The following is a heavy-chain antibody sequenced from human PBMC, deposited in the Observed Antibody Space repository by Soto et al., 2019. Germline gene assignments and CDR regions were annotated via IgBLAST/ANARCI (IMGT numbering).Heavy chain of an antibody. CDR1: GLTFSSYA. CDR2: ISGSGGST. CDR3: AKDAGYCSGGSCYPYYFDH. D-gene: IGHD2-15*01. Sequence: GGSLRLSCAASGLTFSSYAMSWVRQAPGKGLEWVSAISGSGGSTYYADSVKGRFTISRDNSKNTLYLQTNSLRAEDTAVYYCAKDAGYCSGGSCYPYYFDHWGQGTLVTVSS. V-gene: IGHV3-23*01. J-gene: IGHJ4*02.